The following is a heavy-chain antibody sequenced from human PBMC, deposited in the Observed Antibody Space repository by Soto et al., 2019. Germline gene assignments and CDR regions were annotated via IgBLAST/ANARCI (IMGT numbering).Heavy chain of an antibody. CDR1: CGSISSYY. CDR3: ARQIRDYFDY. V-gene: IGHV4-59*08. Sequence: SETLSLTCTVSCGSISSYYWSWIRQPPGKGLEWIWYIYYSGSTNYNPSLKSRVTISVDTSKNQFSLKLSSVTAADTAVYYCARQIRDYFDYWGQGTLVTVS. J-gene: IGHJ4*02. CDR2: IYYSGST.